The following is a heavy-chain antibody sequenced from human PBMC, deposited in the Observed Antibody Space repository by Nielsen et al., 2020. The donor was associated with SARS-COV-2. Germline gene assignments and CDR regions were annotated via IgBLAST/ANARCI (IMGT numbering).Heavy chain of an antibody. D-gene: IGHD3-9*01. J-gene: IGHJ5*02. CDR1: GYTFTSYG. CDR2: ISAYNGNT. V-gene: IGHV1-18*01. CDR3: ARRTGQDYDILTGYYNLGSWFDP. Sequence: ASVKVSCKASGYTFTSYGISWVRQAPGQGLEWMGWISAYNGNTNYAQKFQGRVTMTRDTSISTAYMELSRLRSDDTAVYYCARRTGQDYDILTGYYNLGSWFDPWGQGTLVTVSS.